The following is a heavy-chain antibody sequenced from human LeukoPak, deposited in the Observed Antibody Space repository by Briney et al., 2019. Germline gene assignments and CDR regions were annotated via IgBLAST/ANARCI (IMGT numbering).Heavy chain of an antibody. J-gene: IGHJ4*02. D-gene: IGHD3-22*01. CDR1: GYTFTNYA. V-gene: IGHV1-18*01. CDR2: ISVYSDDT. CDR3: AREGDSSGNFLRPDY. Sequence: ASVKVSCKASGYTFTNYAISWVRQAPGQGLEWMGWISVYSDDTKSAQNFQGRITMTTDTSTSTAYMELRSLRSDDTAVYYCAREGDSSGNFLRPDYWGQGTLVTVSS.